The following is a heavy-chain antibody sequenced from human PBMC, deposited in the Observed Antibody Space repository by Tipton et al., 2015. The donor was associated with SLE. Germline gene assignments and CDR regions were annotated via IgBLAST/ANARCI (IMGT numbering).Heavy chain of an antibody. V-gene: IGHV4-4*07. Sequence: TLSLTCTVSGGAISTFYWSWIRQSAGKGLEWIGRIYSSGRTNYNPSLKSRVTMSVDTSRKQSSLKLTSVTAADTAVYYCARRGWVDAFDIWGQGTMVIVSS. CDR1: GGAISTFY. CDR3: ARRGWVDAFDI. CDR2: IYSSGRT. D-gene: IGHD6-19*01. J-gene: IGHJ3*02.